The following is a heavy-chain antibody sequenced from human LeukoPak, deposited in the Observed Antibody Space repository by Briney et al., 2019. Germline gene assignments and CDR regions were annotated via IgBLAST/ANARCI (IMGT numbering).Heavy chain of an antibody. CDR3: ARDAPRLGYDY. D-gene: IGHD3-16*01. Sequence: GGSLRLSCAASGFTVSSNYMSWVRQAPGKGLEWVSVIYSGGSTHYADSVKGRFTISRDNSKNTLYLQMNSLRAEDTAVYYCARDAPRLGYDYWGQGTLVTVSS. CDR1: GFTVSSNY. V-gene: IGHV3-53*01. J-gene: IGHJ4*02. CDR2: IYSGGST.